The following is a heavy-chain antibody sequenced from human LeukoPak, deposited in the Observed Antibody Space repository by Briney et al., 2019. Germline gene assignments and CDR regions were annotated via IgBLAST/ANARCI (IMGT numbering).Heavy chain of an antibody. CDR1: GFTFSSYW. CDR2: INSDGSST. J-gene: IGHJ4*02. V-gene: IGHV3-74*01. CDR3: ARDALGLGPVDY. D-gene: IGHD3-16*01. Sequence: PGGSLRLSCAASGFTFSSYWMHWVRQVPGKGLVWVSRINSDGSSTSYADSVKGRFTISRDNAKNTLHLQMNSLKAEDTAVYYCARDALGLGPVDYWGQGTLVTVSS.